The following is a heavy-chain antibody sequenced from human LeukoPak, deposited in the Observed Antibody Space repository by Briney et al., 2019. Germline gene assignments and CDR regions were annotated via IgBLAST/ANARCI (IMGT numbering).Heavy chain of an antibody. Sequence: SVKVSCKASGGTFSSYAISWVRQAPGQGLEWMGGIIPIFGTANYAQKLQGRVTMTTDTSTSTAYMELRSLRSDDTAVYYCARDRSVIAVAGRIIDYWGQGTLVTVSS. D-gene: IGHD6-19*01. CDR2: IIPIFGTA. CDR1: GGTFSSYA. V-gene: IGHV1-69*05. J-gene: IGHJ4*02. CDR3: ARDRSVIAVAGRIIDY.